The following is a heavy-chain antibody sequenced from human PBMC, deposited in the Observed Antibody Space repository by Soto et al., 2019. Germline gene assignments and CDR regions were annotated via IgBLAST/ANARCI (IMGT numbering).Heavy chain of an antibody. CDR1: GYTFTSYG. J-gene: IGHJ4*02. V-gene: IGHV1-18*01. CDR2: ISAYNGNT. Sequence: QVQLVQSGAEVKKPGASVKVSCKASGYTFTSYGISWVRQAPGQGLEWMGWISAYNGNTNYAQKVQGRVTMTTDTSTSTAYMERRSLRSDDTAVYYCARAGTYYEILAGYQMGDYWGQGTLVTVSS. CDR3: ARAGTYYEILAGYQMGDY. D-gene: IGHD3-9*01.